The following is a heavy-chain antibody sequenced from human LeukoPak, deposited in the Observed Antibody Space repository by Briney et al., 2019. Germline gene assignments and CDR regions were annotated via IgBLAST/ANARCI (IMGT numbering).Heavy chain of an antibody. CDR3: ATTPLSYYYDSSGYRYAFDI. CDR1: GYTFTNYG. D-gene: IGHD3-22*01. CDR2: INANNGDT. J-gene: IGHJ3*02. Sequence: ASVKVSCKASGYTFTNYGITWVRQAPGQGLEWMGWINANNGDTNYAQNLQGRVTMTRDTSTDTAYMELSSPRSKDTAVYYCATTPLSYYYDSSGYRYAFDIWGQGTMVTVSS. V-gene: IGHV1-18*01.